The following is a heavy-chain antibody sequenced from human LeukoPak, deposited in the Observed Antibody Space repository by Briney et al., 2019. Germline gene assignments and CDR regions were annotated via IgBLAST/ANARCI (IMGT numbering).Heavy chain of an antibody. V-gene: IGHV3-9*03. Sequence: GRSLRLSCAAFGFTFDDYAMHWVRQAPGKGLEWVSGISWNSGSIGYADSVKGRFTISRDNAKNSLYLQMNSLRAEDMALYYCAKSPGVNSAPFDPWGQGTLVTVSS. D-gene: IGHD3-10*01. J-gene: IGHJ5*02. CDR1: GFTFDDYA. CDR3: AKSPGVNSAPFDP. CDR2: ISWNSGSI.